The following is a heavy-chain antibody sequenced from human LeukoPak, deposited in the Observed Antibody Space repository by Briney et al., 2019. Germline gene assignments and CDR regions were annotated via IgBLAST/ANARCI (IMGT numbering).Heavy chain of an antibody. CDR2: MNPNTGMT. Sequence: GASVRVSCKASGYSFTNYDLTWVRQATGQGLEWMGWMNPNTGMTGFAEKFQGRVTMTRNSSTSSTAYMELRSLRSEDTAVYFCARRGRASGRYSYGMDVWGQGTTVTVSS. CDR3: ARRGRASGRYSYGMDV. J-gene: IGHJ6*02. CDR1: GYSFTNYD. D-gene: IGHD3-10*01. V-gene: IGHV1-8*01.